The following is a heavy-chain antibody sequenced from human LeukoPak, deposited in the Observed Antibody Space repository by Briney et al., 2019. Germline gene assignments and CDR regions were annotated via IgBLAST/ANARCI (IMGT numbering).Heavy chain of an antibody. CDR2: ISSSSSYI. J-gene: IGHJ3*01. D-gene: IGHD3-3*01. V-gene: IGHV3-21*05. CDR3: ARVGRFLEWLMVGYGS. Sequence: GGSLRLSCAASGFTFSSYSMNWVRQAPGKGLEWVSYISSSSSYIYYADSVKGRFTISRDNAKNSLYLQMNSLRAEDTAVYYCARVGRFLEWLMVGYGSWGQGTMVTVSS. CDR1: GFTFSSYS.